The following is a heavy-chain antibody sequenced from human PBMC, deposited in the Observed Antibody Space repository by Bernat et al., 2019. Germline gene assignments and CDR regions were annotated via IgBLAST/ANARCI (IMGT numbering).Heavy chain of an antibody. CDR2: IRNDGSNK. D-gene: IGHD1-20*01. CDR3: AGSNWNDQTVP. CDR1: GFTFSSYG. V-gene: IGHV3-30*02. Sequence: QVQLVESGGGVVQPGGSLRLSCGASGFTFSSYGIHWVRQAPDKGLEWVAFIRNDGSNKYYADSVKGRFTISRDNSKKTVYLQMNSLRAEDTAVYYCAGSNWNDQTVPWGQGTLVTVSS. J-gene: IGHJ5*02.